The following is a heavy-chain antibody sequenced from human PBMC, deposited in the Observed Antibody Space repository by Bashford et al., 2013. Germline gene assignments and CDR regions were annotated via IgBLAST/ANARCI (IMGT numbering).Heavy chain of an antibody. V-gene: IGHV4-34*01. J-gene: IGHJ3*01. CDR3: AKVNRVYSLDAFDL. Sequence: SETLSLTCAVYVGPFSGYVLELDPPAPTEGAGVDWGNQSYGSTNYNPSLKSRVAISVDTSKNQVSLQLSSVTAADTAVYFCAKVNRVYSLDAFDLWGQGTMVTVSS. CDR2: QSYGST. D-gene: IGHD3-22*01. CDR1: VGPFSGYV.